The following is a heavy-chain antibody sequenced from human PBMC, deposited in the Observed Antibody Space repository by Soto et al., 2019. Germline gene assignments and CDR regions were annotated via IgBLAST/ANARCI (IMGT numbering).Heavy chain of an antibody. Sequence: SETLSLTCTVSGGSISSGNFYWSWIRQPPGKGLEWIGYIYFSGSTSYSPSLKSRLTISLNTSNNQFSLKLTSVTAADTAVYCSGRGSHFGNSCLDVWGQGAMVTVSS. CDR2: IYFSGST. D-gene: IGHD3-16*01. CDR3: GRGSHFGNSCLDV. CDR1: GGSISSGNFY. V-gene: IGHV4-30-4*01. J-gene: IGHJ6*02.